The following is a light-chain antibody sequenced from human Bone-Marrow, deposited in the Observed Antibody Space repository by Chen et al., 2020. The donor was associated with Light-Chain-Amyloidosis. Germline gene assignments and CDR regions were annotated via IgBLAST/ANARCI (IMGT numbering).Light chain of an antibody. J-gene: IGKJ1*01. V-gene: IGKV1-5*01. Sequence: DIQLTQSPSTLSASVGDRVTITCRARESISTWLAWYQQKPGKAPKFLIYDASSLESGVPSRFSGSGSETEFTLTISSLQPDDFATYFCHQYYTYPWTFGQGATVEV. CDR3: HQYYTYPWT. CDR1: ESISTW. CDR2: DAS.